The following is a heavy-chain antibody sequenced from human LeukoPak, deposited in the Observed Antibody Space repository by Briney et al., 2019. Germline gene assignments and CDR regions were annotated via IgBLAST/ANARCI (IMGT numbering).Heavy chain of an antibody. J-gene: IGHJ4*02. CDR2: ISSVGSST. CDR3: ARARGAGPGAHFDY. V-gene: IGHV3-11*01. Sequence: GGYLRLSCAASGFTFSGDYMSWIRQAPGKGLEWVSYISSVGSSTVYADSVKGRFTISRDNAKSSLFLQMNSLRAEDTAVYYCARARGAGPGAHFDYWGQGTPVIVSS. CDR1: GFTFSGDY. D-gene: IGHD3-10*01.